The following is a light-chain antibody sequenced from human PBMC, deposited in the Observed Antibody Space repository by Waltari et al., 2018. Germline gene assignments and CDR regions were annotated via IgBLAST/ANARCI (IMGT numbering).Light chain of an antibody. V-gene: IGLV2-14*01. CDR2: EVS. CDR1: SSAFGNYNH. Sequence: QSALTQPASVSGSPGQSITISCTGTSSAFGNYNHVSWFQQHPDKAPKLIIYEVSALPFGVSDRLSVTKSANTASLTISGLHAEDEAHYYCSSVTSTTTWVFGGGTKLTVL. J-gene: IGLJ3*02. CDR3: SSVTSTTTWV.